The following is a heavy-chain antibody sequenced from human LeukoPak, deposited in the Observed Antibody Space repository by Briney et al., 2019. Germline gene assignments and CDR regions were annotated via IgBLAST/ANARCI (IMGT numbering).Heavy chain of an antibody. CDR3: AKRGVVIRVILVGFHKEAYYFDS. V-gene: IGHV3-23*01. J-gene: IGHJ4*02. CDR2: ISDSGGRT. D-gene: IGHD3-22*01. CDR1: GITLSNYG. Sequence: GGSLRLSCAVSGITLSNYGMRWVRQAPGKGLEWVAGISDSGGRTNYADSVKGRFTISRDNPKNTLYLQMNSLRAEDTAVYFCAKRGVVIRVILVGFHKEAYYFDSWGQGALVAVSS.